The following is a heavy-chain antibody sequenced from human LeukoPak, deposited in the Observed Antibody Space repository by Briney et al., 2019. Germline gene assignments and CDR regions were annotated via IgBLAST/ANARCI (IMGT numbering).Heavy chain of an antibody. CDR3: ARDYDYFSGHNLDAYDI. D-gene: IGHD2-15*01. Sequence: GGSLRLSCVSSGLTFSSYWMTWVRQVPGKGLEWLANIKEEGSAKSYVDSVKGRFTISRDNDKNALYLQMDSLRVEDTAVYYCARDYDYFSGHNLDAYDIWGQGTTVTVSS. J-gene: IGHJ3*02. CDR2: IKEEGSAK. CDR1: GLTFSSYW. V-gene: IGHV3-7*01.